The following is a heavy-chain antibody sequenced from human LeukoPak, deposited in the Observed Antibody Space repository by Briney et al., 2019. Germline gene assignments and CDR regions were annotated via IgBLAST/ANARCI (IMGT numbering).Heavy chain of an antibody. CDR1: GFTFSIYW. CDR2: INSDGSST. J-gene: IGHJ3*02. D-gene: IGHD3-3*01. V-gene: IGHV3-74*01. CDR3: ARDEDWSGYYGAFDI. Sequence: PEGSLRLSCAACGFTFSIYWMHWVRQAPGKGLVWVSRINSDGSSTSYADSVKGRFTISRDNAKNTLYLQMNSLRAEDTAVYYCARDEDWSGYYGAFDIWGQGTMVTVSS.